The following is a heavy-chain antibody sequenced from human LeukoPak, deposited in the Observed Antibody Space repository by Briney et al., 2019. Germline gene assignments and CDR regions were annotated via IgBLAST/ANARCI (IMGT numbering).Heavy chain of an antibody. CDR1: GFTFSSYA. CDR3: TTERRLWYYDSSGSLPHFQH. CDR2: IKSKTDGGTT. J-gene: IGHJ1*01. V-gene: IGHV3-15*01. Sequence: GGSLRLSCAASGFTFSSYAMSWVRQAPGKGLEWVGRIKSKTDGGTTDYAAPVKGRFTISRDDSKNTLYLQMNSLKTEDTAVYYCTTERRLWYYDSSGSLPHFQHWGQGTLVTVSS. D-gene: IGHD3-22*01.